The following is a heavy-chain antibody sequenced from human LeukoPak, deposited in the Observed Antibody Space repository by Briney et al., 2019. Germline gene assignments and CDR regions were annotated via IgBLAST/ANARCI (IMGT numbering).Heavy chain of an antibody. CDR1: GFTFSNAW. D-gene: IGHD6-6*01. CDR3: TTDLGRSRIAPRFYY. Sequence: GGSLRLSCADSGFTFSNAWMKSKTDGGTTDYAAPVKGRFTISREDSKNTLYLQMTSLKTEDTAVYYCTTDLGRSRIAPRFYYWGQGTLVTVSS. V-gene: IGHV3-15*01. CDR2: SKTDGGTT. J-gene: IGHJ4*02.